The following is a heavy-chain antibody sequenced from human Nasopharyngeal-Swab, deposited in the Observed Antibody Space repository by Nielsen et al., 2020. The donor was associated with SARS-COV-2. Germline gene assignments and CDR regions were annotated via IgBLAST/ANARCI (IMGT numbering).Heavy chain of an antibody. CDR2: ISYDGSKK. CDR3: ARDQGSSWYTYYYSYGMDV. D-gene: IGHD6-13*01. CDR1: GFTFSSYA. V-gene: IGHV3-30-3*01. J-gene: IGHJ6*02. Sequence: GESLKISCAASGFTFSSYAMHWVRQAPGKGLEWVAVISYDGSKKYYADSVKGRFTISRDNSKNTLYLQMNSLRAEDTAVYYCARDQGSSWYTYYYSYGMDVWGQGPTVTVSS.